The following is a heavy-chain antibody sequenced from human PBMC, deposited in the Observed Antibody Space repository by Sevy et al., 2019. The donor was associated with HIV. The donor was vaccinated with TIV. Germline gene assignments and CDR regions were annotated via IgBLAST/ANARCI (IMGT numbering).Heavy chain of an antibody. CDR3: ARDPAEPEYYDILTGHKKVFDY. J-gene: IGHJ4*02. D-gene: IGHD3-9*01. CDR1: GFTFSSYS. CDR2: ISSSSSTI. Sequence: GGSLRLSCAASGFTFSSYSMNWVRQAPGKGLEWVSYISSSSSTIYYADSVKGRFTISRDNAKNSLYLQMNSLRDEDTAVYYCARDPAEPEYYDILTGHKKVFDYRGQGTLVTVSS. V-gene: IGHV3-48*02.